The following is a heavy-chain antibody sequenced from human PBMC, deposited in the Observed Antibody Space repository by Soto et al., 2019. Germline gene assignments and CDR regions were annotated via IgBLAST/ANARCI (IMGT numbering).Heavy chain of an antibody. CDR2: ISYDGSNK. CDR3: AMDSSGWNFDY. D-gene: IGHD6-19*01. V-gene: IGHV3-30-3*01. Sequence: QVQLVESGGGVVQPGRSLRLSCAASGFTFSSYAMHWVRQAPGKGLEWVAVISYDGSNKYYADSVKGRFTISRDNSKNTLYLQMNSLRAEDTAVYYCAMDSSGWNFDYWGQGTLVTVSS. J-gene: IGHJ4*02. CDR1: GFTFSSYA.